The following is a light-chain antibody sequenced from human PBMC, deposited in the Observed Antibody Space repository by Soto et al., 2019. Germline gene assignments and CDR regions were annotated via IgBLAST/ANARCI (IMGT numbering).Light chain of an antibody. CDR3: QTWGTGIQGV. Sequence: QPVLTQSPSASASLGASVKLTCTLGSGHSSYAIAWHQQQPEKGPRYLMKLNSDGSHSKGDGIPDRFSGSSSGAERYLTISSLQSEDEADYYCQTWGTGIQGVFGGGTKLTVL. J-gene: IGLJ2*01. V-gene: IGLV4-69*01. CDR2: LNSDGSH. CDR1: SGHSSYA.